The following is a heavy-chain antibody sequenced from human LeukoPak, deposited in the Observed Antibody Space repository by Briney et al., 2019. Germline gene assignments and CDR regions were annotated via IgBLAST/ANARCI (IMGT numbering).Heavy chain of an antibody. CDR2: ISSSNSYI. J-gene: IGHJ4*02. CDR1: RFTFSSYS. CDR3: ARDGGGGSYPAYYFDY. D-gene: IGHD1-26*01. V-gene: IGHV3-21*01. Sequence: PGGSLRLSCAASRFTFSSYSMNWVRQAPGKGLEWVSSISSSNSYIYYADSVKGRFTISRDNAKNSLYLQMNSLRAEDTAVYYCARDGGGGSYPAYYFDYWGQGTLVTVSS.